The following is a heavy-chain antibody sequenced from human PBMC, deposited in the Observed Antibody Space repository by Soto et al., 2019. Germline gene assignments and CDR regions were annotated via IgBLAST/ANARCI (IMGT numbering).Heavy chain of an antibody. D-gene: IGHD2-2*01. CDR3: AADRYCSSNTCPGAFDI. V-gene: IGHV3-15*01. J-gene: IGHJ3*02. CDR1: GFAFTHVW. Sequence: EVQLLESGGDLAEPGGALRLSCAASGFAFTHVWMTWGRQAPGRGLEWVGRIKRKMDGETTNYAAPVKGRFTISRDDSKNTLYLQMNSLKPDDSAVYYCAADRYCSSNTCPGAFDIWGQGTTV. CDR2: IKRKMDGETT.